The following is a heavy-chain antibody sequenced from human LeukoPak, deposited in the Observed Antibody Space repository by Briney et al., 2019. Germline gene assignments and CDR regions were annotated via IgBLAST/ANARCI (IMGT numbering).Heavy chain of an antibody. CDR3: TRGLSYYASGSYLY. D-gene: IGHD3-10*01. J-gene: IGHJ4*02. V-gene: IGHV3-49*04. Sequence: PGGSLRLSCTASGFTFGDYVMSWVRQAPGKGLEWVGFIRTKAYGGTTQHAASVKGRFTISRDDSINVAYLEMNSLQTEDTAMYYCTRGLSYYASGSYLYWGQGTLATVSS. CDR1: GFTFGDYV. CDR2: IRTKAYGGTT.